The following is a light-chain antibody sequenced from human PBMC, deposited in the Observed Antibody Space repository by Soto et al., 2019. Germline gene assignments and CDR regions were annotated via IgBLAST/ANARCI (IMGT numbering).Light chain of an antibody. CDR1: QSVSNY. CDR2: DAS. V-gene: IGKV3-11*02. J-gene: IGKJ2*01. CDR3: QQRSTWPGT. Sequence: ETVLTQSPATLSMSPGERANLSCRASQSVSNYLAWYQQKPGQAPRLLIYDASNRATGIPARFSGSRSGRDFTLTISSLEPEDFAVYYCQQRSTWPGTFGQGTKVDIK.